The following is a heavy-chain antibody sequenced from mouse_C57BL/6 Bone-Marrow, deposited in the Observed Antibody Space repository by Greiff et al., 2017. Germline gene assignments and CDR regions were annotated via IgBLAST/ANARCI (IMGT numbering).Heavy chain of an antibody. CDR2: IDPENGDT. J-gene: IGHJ2*01. D-gene: IGHD2-2*01. Sequence: VQLQQSGAELVRPGASVKLSCTASGFNITDDYMHWVKQRPEQGLEWIGWIDPENGDTDYASKFQGKATITADTSSTTAYLQLSSLTSEDTAVYYCTTFGYEDYWGQGTTLTVSS. V-gene: IGHV14-4*01. CDR1: GFNITDDY. CDR3: TTFGYEDY.